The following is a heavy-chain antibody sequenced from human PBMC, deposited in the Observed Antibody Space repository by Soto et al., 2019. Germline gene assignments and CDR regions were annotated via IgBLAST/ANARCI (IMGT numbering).Heavy chain of an antibody. CDR2: ISRGGGTR. J-gene: IGHJ4*02. CDR1: GFTFSSYE. CDR3: ARDDSGWDN. V-gene: IGHV3-48*03. Sequence: PGGSLRLSCAASGFTFSSYEMNWVRQAPGKGLEWVSYISRGGGTRYYADSVKGRFTISRDNAKNSLYLQMNSLRAEDTAVYYCARDDSGWDNWGQGTLVTVSS. D-gene: IGHD6-25*01.